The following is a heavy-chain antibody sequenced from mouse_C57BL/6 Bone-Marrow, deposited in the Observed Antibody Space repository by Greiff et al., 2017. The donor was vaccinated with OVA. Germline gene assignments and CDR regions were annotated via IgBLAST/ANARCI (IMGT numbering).Heavy chain of an antibody. Sequence: EVQLVESGEGLVKPGGSLKLSCAASGFTFSSYAMSWVRQTPEKRLEWVAYISSGGDYIYYADTVKGRFTISRDNARNTLYLQLSSLKSEDTAMSYCTRGGSSYPYAMDYWGQGTSVTVSS. D-gene: IGHD1-1*01. CDR3: TRGGSSYPYAMDY. J-gene: IGHJ4*01. CDR2: ISSGGDYI. CDR1: GFTFSSYA. V-gene: IGHV5-9-1*02.